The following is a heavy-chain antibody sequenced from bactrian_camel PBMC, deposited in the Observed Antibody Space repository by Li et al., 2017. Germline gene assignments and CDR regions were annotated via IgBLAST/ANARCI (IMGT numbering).Heavy chain of an antibody. Sequence: VQLVESGGGSVRAGGSLELSCTVHGSYKRGSMCMGWFRQDVGKEREGVAAIASDDSTSYAGSVQGRITIYKDKKGLYLEMNSLKPEDTGMYYCASDLNDGRKESGRCLHVNYWGQETQVTVS. D-gene: IGHD2*01. V-gene: IGHV3S53*01. CDR2: IASDDST. J-gene: IGHJ4*01. CDR3: ASDLNDGRKESGRCLHVNY. CDR1: GSYKRGSMC.